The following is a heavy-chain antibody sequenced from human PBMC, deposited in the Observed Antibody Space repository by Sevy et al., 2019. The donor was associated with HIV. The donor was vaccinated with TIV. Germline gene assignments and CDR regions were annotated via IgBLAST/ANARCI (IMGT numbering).Heavy chain of an antibody. CDR3: ATTKDYYDSSGSPFDY. J-gene: IGHJ4*02. D-gene: IGHD3-22*01. CDR1: GYTLTELS. Sequence: ASVKVSCKVSGYTLTELSMHWVRQAPGKGLEWMGSFEPEDGETIYAQKFQGRVTMTEDTFKDTAYMELSSLRSEDAAVYYCATTKDYYDSSGSPFDYWGQGTLVTVSS. V-gene: IGHV1-24*01. CDR2: FEPEDGET.